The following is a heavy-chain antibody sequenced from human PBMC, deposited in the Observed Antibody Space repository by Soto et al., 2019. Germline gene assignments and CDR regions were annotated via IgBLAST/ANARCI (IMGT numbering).Heavy chain of an antibody. CDR1: VFTFSSYA. CDR3: AKSGRTGSYGMDV. Sequence: EVQLLESGGGLVQPGGSLRLSCAASVFTFSSYAMSWVRQAPGKVLEWVSAISCSGGSTYYADSVKGRFTISRDNSKNTRYLQMNSLRAEDTAVYYCAKSGRTGSYGMDVWGQGTTVTVSS. CDR2: ISCSGGST. V-gene: IGHV3-23*01. J-gene: IGHJ6*02. D-gene: IGHD6-19*01.